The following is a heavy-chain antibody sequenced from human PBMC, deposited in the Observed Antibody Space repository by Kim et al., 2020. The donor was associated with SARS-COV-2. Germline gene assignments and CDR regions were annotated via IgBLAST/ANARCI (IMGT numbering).Heavy chain of an antibody. J-gene: IGHJ3*02. CDR2: INPTSGGT. D-gene: IGHD3-10*01. CDR1: GYTFTDYF. V-gene: IGHV1-2*02. CDR3: AGAPTGIIREPFNI. Sequence: ASVKVSCKASGYTFTDYFIHWVRQAPGQGLDWMPWINPTSGGTNYAQNFQGRVTLTRDTSITTAYMELSRRSSDDTAVFYCAGAPTGIIREPFNIWGQGT.